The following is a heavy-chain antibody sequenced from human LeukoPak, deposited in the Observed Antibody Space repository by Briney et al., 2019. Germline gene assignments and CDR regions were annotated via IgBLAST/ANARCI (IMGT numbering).Heavy chain of an antibody. CDR3: ARSAYYYGSGSYYGIDY. J-gene: IGHJ4*02. Sequence: SVKVSCKASGGTFSSYAISWVRQAPGQGLEWMGGIIPIFGTANYAQKFQGRVTITADESTSTAYMELSSLRSEDTAVYYCARSAYYYGSGSYYGIDYWDQGTLVTVSS. CDR2: IIPIFGTA. D-gene: IGHD3-10*01. V-gene: IGHV1-69*13. CDR1: GGTFSSYA.